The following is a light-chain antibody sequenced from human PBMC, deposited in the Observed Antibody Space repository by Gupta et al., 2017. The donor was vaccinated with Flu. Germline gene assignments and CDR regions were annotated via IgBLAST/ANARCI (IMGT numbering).Light chain of an antibody. CDR1: QSISTY. Sequence: GDRVTITCRTSQSISTYLNWYQQKPGKAPKLLISAASILQSGVPSRFSGSGSGTDFTLAISSLQPEDSSSYYCQQSYNTPLTFGGGTRVEI. J-gene: IGKJ4*01. CDR2: AAS. V-gene: IGKV1-39*01. CDR3: QQSYNTPLT.